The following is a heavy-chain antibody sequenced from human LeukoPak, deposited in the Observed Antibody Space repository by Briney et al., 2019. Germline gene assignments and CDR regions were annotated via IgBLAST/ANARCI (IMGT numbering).Heavy chain of an antibody. J-gene: IGHJ5*02. CDR2: ISAYNGNT. Sequence: GASVTVSCKASGYTFTSYGISWVRQAPGQGLEWMGWISAYNGNTNYAQKLQGRVTMTTDTSTSTAYMELRSLRSDDTAVYYCARDRYCSSTSCYTGRRKGWFDPWGQGTLVTVSS. D-gene: IGHD2-2*02. V-gene: IGHV1-18*01. CDR3: ARDRYCSSTSCYTGRRKGWFDP. CDR1: GYTFTSYG.